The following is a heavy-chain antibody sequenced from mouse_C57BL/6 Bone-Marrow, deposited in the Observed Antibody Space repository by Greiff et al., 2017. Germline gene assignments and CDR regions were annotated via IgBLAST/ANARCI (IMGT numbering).Heavy chain of an antibody. J-gene: IGHJ2*01. V-gene: IGHV5-16*01. CDR2: INYDGSST. Sequence: EVKLMESEGGLVQPGSSMKLSCTASGFTFSDYYMAWVRQVPEKGLEWVANINYDGSSTYYLDSLKSRFIISRDNAKNILYLQMSSLKSEDTATYYCARRSNYHYFDYWGQGTTLTVSS. D-gene: IGHD2-5*01. CDR3: ARRSNYHYFDY. CDR1: GFTFSDYY.